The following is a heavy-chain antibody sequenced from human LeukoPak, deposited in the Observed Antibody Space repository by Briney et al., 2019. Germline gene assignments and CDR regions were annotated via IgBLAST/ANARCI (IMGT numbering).Heavy chain of an antibody. CDR3: ARDQQRAVAQNYYFGMDV. V-gene: IGHV3-30*19. CDR1: GFTFRNYV. Sequence: GGSLRLSCAASGFTFRNYVMHWVRQAPGKGLQWVAVISYDGTTKHYSDSAKGRFTISRDNSKSMLYLQMNSLRAEDTAVYYCARDQQRAVAQNYYFGMDVWGHGTTVTVSS. J-gene: IGHJ6*02. CDR2: ISYDGTTK. D-gene: IGHD6-19*01.